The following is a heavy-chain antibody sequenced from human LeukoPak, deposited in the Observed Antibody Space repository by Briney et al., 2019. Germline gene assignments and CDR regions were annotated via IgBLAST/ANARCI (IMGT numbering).Heavy chain of an antibody. CDR3: ATDRGTVYLYYFDY. V-gene: IGHV3-9*01. CDR1: GFTFDDYA. J-gene: IGHJ4*02. Sequence: PGGSLRLSCAASGFTFDDYAMHWVRQAPGKGLEWVSGISWNSGSIGYADAVKGRFTISRDNAKNSLYLQMNSLRAEDTALYYCATDRGTVYLYYFDYWGQGTLVTVSS. D-gene: IGHD2-8*01. CDR2: ISWNSGSI.